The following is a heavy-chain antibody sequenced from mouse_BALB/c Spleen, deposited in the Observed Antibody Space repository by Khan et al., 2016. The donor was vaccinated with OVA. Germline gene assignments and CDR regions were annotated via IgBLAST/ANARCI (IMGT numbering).Heavy chain of an antibody. CDR2: IYPPNGNT. J-gene: IGHJ2*01. CDR3: ARMARK. Sequence: VQLKESGAELVKSWATVKLSFTASGLNIKYPYIHLLKQWPEQGLEWIGMIYPPNGNTKYYPKFQGKATISANTSSNTPYLQISSLTSTDTAVYYWARMARKWGQGTPLKVPS. V-gene: IGHV14-3*02. CDR1: GLNIKYPY.